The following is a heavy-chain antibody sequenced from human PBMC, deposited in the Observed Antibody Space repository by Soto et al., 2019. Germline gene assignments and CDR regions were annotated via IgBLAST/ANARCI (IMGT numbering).Heavy chain of an antibody. CDR3: AREPRYCRGGSCSITGDAYDI. CDR1: GFIVSDTY. CDR2: ISNRGDT. D-gene: IGHD2-15*01. J-gene: IGHJ3*02. V-gene: IGHV3-66*01. Sequence: EVQLVESGGGLVQPGGSLRLSCTASGFIVSDTYVNWVRQAPGKGLEWVSVISNRGDTHYADSVRGRFSLSRDISANTLHLQMNNLRVEDTSFYYCAREPRYCRGGSCSITGDAYDIWGQGTMVTVSS.